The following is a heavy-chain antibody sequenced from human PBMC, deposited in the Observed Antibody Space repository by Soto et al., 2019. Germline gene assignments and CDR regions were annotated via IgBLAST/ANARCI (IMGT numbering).Heavy chain of an antibody. CDR3: ARDSMAKYDFWGGYYFFPDYGMDV. D-gene: IGHD3-3*01. CDR2: IYYSGST. J-gene: IGHJ6*02. CDR1: GGTISSGGYY. V-gene: IGHV4-31*03. Sequence: TSETLSLTCTVSGGTISSGGYYWSWIRQHPGKGLEWIGYIYYSGSTYYNPSLKSRVTISVDTSKNQFSLKLSSVTAADTAVYYCARDSMAKYDFWGGYYFFPDYGMDVWGQGTTVTVSS.